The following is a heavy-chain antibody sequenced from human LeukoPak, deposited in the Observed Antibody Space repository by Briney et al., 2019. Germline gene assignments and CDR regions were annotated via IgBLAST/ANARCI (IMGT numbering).Heavy chain of an antibody. D-gene: IGHD5-18*01. CDR1: GFTFRSYS. J-gene: IGHJ4*02. Sequence: PGGSLRLSCAVSGFTFRSYSMNWVRQAPGKGLEWVSSISSVSSYIYYADSLKGRFTISRDNAKNSLYLQMNSLRAEDTAVYYCARDSDSYGFDYWGQGTLVTVSS. CDR3: ARDSDSYGFDY. CDR2: ISSVSSYI. V-gene: IGHV3-21*01.